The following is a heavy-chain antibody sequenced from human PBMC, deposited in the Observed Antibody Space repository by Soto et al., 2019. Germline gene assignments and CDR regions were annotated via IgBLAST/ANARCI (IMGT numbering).Heavy chain of an antibody. V-gene: IGHV4-31*03. CDR3: ARGGNGLRGLSTMVPEPWFDP. CDR1: GGSISSGGYY. J-gene: IGHJ5*02. CDR2: IYYSGST. D-gene: IGHD3-10*01. Sequence: PSETLSLTCTVSGGSISSGGYYWSWIRQHPGKGLEWIGYIYYSGSTYYNPSLKSRVTISVDTSKNQFSLKLSSVTAADTAVYYCARGGNGLRGLSTMVPEPWFDPWGQGTLVTVSS.